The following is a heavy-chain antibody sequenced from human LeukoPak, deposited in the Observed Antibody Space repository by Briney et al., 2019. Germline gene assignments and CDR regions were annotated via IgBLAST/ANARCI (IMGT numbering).Heavy chain of an antibody. Sequence: ASVKVSCKASGYTFTSYYMHWVRQAPGQGLEWMGIINPSGGSTSFAQKFQGRVTMTRDTSTSTVYMELSGLRSEDTAVYYRARESGYCSSTSCYPLYYGMDVWGQGTTVTASS. CDR2: INPSGGST. V-gene: IGHV1-46*01. D-gene: IGHD2-2*01. J-gene: IGHJ6*02. CDR3: ARESGYCSSTSCYPLYYGMDV. CDR1: GYTFTSYY.